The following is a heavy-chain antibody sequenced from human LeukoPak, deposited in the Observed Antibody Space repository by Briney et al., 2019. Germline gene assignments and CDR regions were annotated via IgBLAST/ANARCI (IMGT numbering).Heavy chain of an antibody. D-gene: IGHD2-2*02. J-gene: IGHJ4*02. V-gene: IGHV3-23*01. CDR2: IVGSGGTT. CDR3: ARNAQDIVVVPDAIRGVDY. Sequence: PGGSLRLSCAASGFTFSSYAMSWVRQAPGKGLEWVSAIVGSGGTTYYADSVKGRFTISRANSKNTMYLKMNSLRAADTAVYYCARNAQDIVVVPDAIRGVDYWGQGTLVTVSS. CDR1: GFTFSSYA.